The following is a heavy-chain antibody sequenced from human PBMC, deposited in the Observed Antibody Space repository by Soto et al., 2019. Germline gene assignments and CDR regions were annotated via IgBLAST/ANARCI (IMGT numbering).Heavy chain of an antibody. CDR1: GYTFTGYY. V-gene: IGHV1-2*04. J-gene: IGHJ5*02. D-gene: IGHD3-22*01. CDR3: ARGWDGIYDSSGYYYGFNWFDP. CDR2: INPNSGGT. Sequence: ASVKVSCKASGYTFTGYYMHWVRQAPGQGLEWMGWINPNSGGTNYAQKFQGWVTMTGDTSISTAYMELSGLRSDDTAVYYCARGWDGIYDSSGYYYGFNWFDPWGQGTLVTVS.